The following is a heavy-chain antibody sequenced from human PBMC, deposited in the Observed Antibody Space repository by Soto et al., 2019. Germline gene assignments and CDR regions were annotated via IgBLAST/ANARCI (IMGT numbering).Heavy chain of an antibody. Sequence: EVQLLESGGGLVQPGGSLRLSCAASGFTFSSYAMSWVRQAPGMGLEWVSVIRGSGYATYYADSVKGRFTVSRDNSNNTVYLQMNSLRAEDTAVYYCAQEETVLVNYYYYYGMDVWGQGTTVTVS. CDR2: IRGSGYAT. V-gene: IGHV3-23*01. J-gene: IGHJ6*02. D-gene: IGHD4-17*01. CDR1: GFTFSSYA. CDR3: AQEETVLVNYYYYYGMDV.